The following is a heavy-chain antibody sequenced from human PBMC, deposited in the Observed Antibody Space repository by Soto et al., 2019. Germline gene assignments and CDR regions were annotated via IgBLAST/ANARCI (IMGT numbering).Heavy chain of an antibody. V-gene: IGHV3-23*01. CDR2: ISGSGGST. CDR3: AKERVAKTGTTLDSDV. J-gene: IGHJ6*02. CDR1: GFTFSSYA. D-gene: IGHD1-1*01. Sequence: GGSLRLSCAASGFTFSSYAMSWVRQAPGKGLEWVSAISGSGGSTYYADSVKGRFTISRDNSKNTLYLQMNSLRAEDTAVYYCAKERVAKTGTTLDSDVWGQGTTVTVSS.